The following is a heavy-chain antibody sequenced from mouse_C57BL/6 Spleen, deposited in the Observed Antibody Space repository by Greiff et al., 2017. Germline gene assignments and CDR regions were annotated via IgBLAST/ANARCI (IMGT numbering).Heavy chain of an antibody. CDR3: ARWGDYDEDWYFGV. CDR1: GFNIKNTY. J-gene: IGHJ1*03. Sequence: EVQLQESVAELVRPGASVKLSCTASGFNIKNTYMHWVKQRPEQGLEWIGRIDPANGNPKYAPKIQGKATITADTSSNTAYLQLSRLTSEDTAIYYCARWGDYDEDWYFGVWGTGTTVTVSS. V-gene: IGHV14-3*01. CDR2: IDPANGNP. D-gene: IGHD2-4*01.